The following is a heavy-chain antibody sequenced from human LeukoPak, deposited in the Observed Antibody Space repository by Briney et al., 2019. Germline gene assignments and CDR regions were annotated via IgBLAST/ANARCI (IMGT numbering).Heavy chain of an antibody. J-gene: IGHJ4*02. V-gene: IGHV3-23*01. CDR1: GFTFSSYA. CDR3: AKGRGTTVTSAANY. Sequence: GGSLRLSCAASGFTFSSYAMSWVRQAPGKGLEWVSGIGGSGDNTFYADSVRDRFTISRDNSKNTLFLQMNSLRAEDTAVYCAKGRGTTVTSAANYWGQGTLVTVSS. CDR2: IGGSGDNT. D-gene: IGHD4-17*01.